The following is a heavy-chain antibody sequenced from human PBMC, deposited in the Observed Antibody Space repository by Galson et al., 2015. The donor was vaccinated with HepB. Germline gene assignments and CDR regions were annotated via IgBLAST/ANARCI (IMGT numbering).Heavy chain of an antibody. CDR2: ISGSGAST. CDR1: GFTFTTYG. J-gene: IGHJ3*02. D-gene: IGHD1-26*01. CDR3: AKNWDQWGPDAFDI. Sequence: SLRLSCAASGFTFTTYGMIWVRQAPGKGLEWVSGISGSGASTYYADSVKGRFTISRDNSNSTLHLQMNSLRAEDTAVYYCAKNWDQWGPDAFDIWGQGTMVTVSS. V-gene: IGHV3-23*01.